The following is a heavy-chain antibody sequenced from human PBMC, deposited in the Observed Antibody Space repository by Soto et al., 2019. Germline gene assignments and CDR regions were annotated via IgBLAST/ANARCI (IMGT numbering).Heavy chain of an antibody. CDR2: IKSKTDGGTT. CDR3: TTDQYFDWLSSYYYYMDV. CDR1: GFTFSNAW. J-gene: IGHJ6*03. V-gene: IGHV3-15*01. Sequence: GGSLRLSCAASGFTFSNAWMSWVRQAPGKGLEWVGRIKSKTDGGTTDYAAPVKGRFTISRDDSKNTLYLQMNSLKTEDTAVYYCTTDQYFDWLSSYYYYMDVWGKGTTVTVSS. D-gene: IGHD3-9*01.